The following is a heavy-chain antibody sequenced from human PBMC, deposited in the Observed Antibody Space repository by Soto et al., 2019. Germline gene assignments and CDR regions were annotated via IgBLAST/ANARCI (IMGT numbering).Heavy chain of an antibody. V-gene: IGHV4-31*03. CDR3: ARGHYYYDSSGYYVWFDP. D-gene: IGHD3-22*01. Sequence: QVQLQESGPGLVKPSQTLSLTCTVSGGSISSGGYYWSWIRQLPGKGLEWIGYIYYSGSTYYNPSLKSRVTISVDTSKNQFSLKLSSVTAADTAVYYCARGHYYYDSSGYYVWFDPWGQGTLVTVSS. J-gene: IGHJ5*02. CDR2: IYYSGST. CDR1: GGSISSGGYY.